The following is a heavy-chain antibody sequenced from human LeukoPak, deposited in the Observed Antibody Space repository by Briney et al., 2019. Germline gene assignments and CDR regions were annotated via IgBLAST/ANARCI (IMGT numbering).Heavy chain of an antibody. CDR2: ISNRGDTI. J-gene: IGHJ4*02. Sequence: PGGSLRLSCAASGFTFSDYYMSWIRQAPGKGLEWISFISNRGDTIYYADSVKGRFTMSRDNTKNSLYLQMNSLRAEDTAVYYCARKLSGCYFDYWGQGTLVTVSS. D-gene: IGHD1-26*01. V-gene: IGHV3-11*01. CDR3: ARKLSGCYFDY. CDR1: GFTFSDYY.